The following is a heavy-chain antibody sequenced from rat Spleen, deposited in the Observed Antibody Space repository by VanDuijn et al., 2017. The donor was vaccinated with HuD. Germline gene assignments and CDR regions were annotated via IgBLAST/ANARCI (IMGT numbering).Heavy chain of an antibody. CDR2: FSYDGITT. V-gene: IGHV5-29*01. Sequence: EVHLVESGGGLVQPGGSLKLSCAASRFTFNNYGMAWVRQAPTKGLEWVATFSYDGITTYYRDSVRGRFTISSDSTRSTLYLQMDSLRSEDTATDFCTRQDYPDVTTNWFAYWGQGVMVTVSS. CDR3: TRQDYPDVTTNWFAY. J-gene: IGHJ2*01. D-gene: IGHD1-4*01. CDR1: RFTFNNYG.